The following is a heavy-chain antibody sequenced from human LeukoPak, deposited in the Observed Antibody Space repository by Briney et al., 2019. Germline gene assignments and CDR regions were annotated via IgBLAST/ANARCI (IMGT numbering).Heavy chain of an antibody. Sequence: SETLSLTCTVSGGSISSYYWSWIRQPPGKGLEWIGYIYYSGSTNYNPSLKSRVTISVDTSKNQFSLKLSSVTAADTAVYYCARVVSSVVPAAIGHLDPWGQGTLVTVSS. V-gene: IGHV4-59*12. D-gene: IGHD2-2*01. CDR2: IYYSGST. CDR1: GGSISSYY. CDR3: ARVVSSVVPAAIGHLDP. J-gene: IGHJ5*02.